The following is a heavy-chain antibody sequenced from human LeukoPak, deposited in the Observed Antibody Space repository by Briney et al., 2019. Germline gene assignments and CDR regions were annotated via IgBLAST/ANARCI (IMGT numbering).Heavy chain of an antibody. D-gene: IGHD3-3*01. Sequence: GGSLRLSCAASGFTFSNYWMTWVRQGPGKGLEWVANIRPGGNEKYYVDSVKGRFIISRDNVMNSLYLQMNSLRAEDTAIYYCATFRFLGTWGQGTMVTVSP. CDR1: GFTFSNYW. V-gene: IGHV3-7*03. CDR2: IRPGGNEK. J-gene: IGHJ3*01. CDR3: ATFRFLGT.